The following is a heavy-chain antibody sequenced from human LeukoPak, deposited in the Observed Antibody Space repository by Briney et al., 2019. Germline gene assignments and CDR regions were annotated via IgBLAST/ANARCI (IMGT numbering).Heavy chain of an antibody. V-gene: IGHV3-23*01. CDR1: GFTFSSYG. Sequence: PGGSLRLSCVVSGFTFSSYGMNWVRQAPGKGLECVSGFGGSAGNTYYADSVKGRFTLSRDNSKNTLFLQMNSLRAEDTAVYYCAKAMSGSFYYFDSWGQGTLVTVSS. J-gene: IGHJ4*02. CDR3: AKAMSGSFYYFDS. D-gene: IGHD3-10*01. CDR2: FGGSAGNT.